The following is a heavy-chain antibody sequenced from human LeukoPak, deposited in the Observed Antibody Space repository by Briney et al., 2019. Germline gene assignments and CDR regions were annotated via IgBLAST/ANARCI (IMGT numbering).Heavy chain of an antibody. Sequence: PVGSLRLSCAASGFTFTSHWMSWVRQAPGKGLGWVARMNLDGSEKYYVDSVKGRFTISRDNAKTSLYLEMNSLRAEDTAVYYCARDATYCTNGVCYTRFDYWGQGTLVTVSS. D-gene: IGHD2-8*01. CDR3: ARDATYCTNGVCYTRFDY. CDR1: GFTFTSHW. J-gene: IGHJ4*02. CDR2: MNLDGSEK. V-gene: IGHV3-7*01.